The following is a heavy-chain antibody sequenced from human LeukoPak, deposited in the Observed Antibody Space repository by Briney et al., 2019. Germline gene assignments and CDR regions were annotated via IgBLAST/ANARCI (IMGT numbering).Heavy chain of an antibody. V-gene: IGHV4-61*02. CDR2: IYTSGST. D-gene: IGHD6-13*01. CDR1: GGSISSGSYY. Sequence: SETLSLTCTVSGGSISSGSYYWSGIRQPAGKGLEGIGRIYTSGSTNYNPSLKSRVTISVDTSKNQFSLKLSSVTAADTAVYYCARDGYSSSWLFFDYWGQGTLVTVSS. J-gene: IGHJ4*02. CDR3: ARDGYSSSWLFFDY.